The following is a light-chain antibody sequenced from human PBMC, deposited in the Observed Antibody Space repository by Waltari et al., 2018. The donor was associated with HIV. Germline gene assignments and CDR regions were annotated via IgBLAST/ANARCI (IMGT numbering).Light chain of an antibody. CDR1: SSTFGSNT. V-gene: IGLV1-44*01. Sequence: QSVLTQPPSASGTPGQRVTISCSGSSSTFGSNTVNWYQPLPGTAPKLLIYSNIQRPSGVPDRFSGSKSGTSASLAISGLQSDDEADYYCAAWDDSLNGLWVFGGGTKLTVL. J-gene: IGLJ3*02. CDR3: AAWDDSLNGLWV. CDR2: SNI.